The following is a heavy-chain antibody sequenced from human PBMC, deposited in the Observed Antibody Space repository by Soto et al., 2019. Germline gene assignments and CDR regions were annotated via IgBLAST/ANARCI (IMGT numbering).Heavy chain of an antibody. CDR3: ARVEERPERTSYYYYGMDV. D-gene: IGHD1-1*01. CDR1: GFTFSSYA. J-gene: IGHJ6*02. V-gene: IGHV3-30-3*01. CDR2: ISYDGSNK. Sequence: QVQLVESGGGVVQPGRSLRLSCAASGFTFSSYAMHWVRQAPGKGLEWVAVISYDGSNKYYADSVKGRFTISRDNSKNQLYLQMNSLRAEDTAVYYCARVEERPERTSYYYYGMDVWGQGTTVTVSS.